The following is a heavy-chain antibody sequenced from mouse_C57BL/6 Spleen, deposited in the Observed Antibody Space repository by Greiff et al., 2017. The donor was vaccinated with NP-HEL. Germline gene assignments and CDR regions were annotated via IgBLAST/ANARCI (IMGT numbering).Heavy chain of an antibody. Sequence: VQLQQSGAELVKPGASVTLSCTASGFNIQDYYMPWVKQRTEQGLEWIGRIDPEDGETKYAPKLQGTATITADTSSNPAYLQISSLTSEDTAVYDGAREGIRGYYWDYWGQGTTRTVSS. CDR3: AREGIRGYYWDY. CDR1: GFNIQDYY. D-gene: IGHD5-2*01. J-gene: IGHJ2*01. CDR2: IDPEDGET. V-gene: IGHV14-2*01.